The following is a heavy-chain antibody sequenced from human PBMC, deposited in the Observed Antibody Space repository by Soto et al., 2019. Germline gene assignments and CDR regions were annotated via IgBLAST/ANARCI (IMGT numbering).Heavy chain of an antibody. D-gene: IGHD5-12*01. CDR3: ARARPTNPYYFDY. CDR2: ISSSSSYI. Sequence: EVQLVESGGGLVKPGGSLRLSCAASGFTFSSYSMNWVRQAPGKGLEWVSSISSSSSYIYYADSVKGRFTISRDNAKNSLELQMNSLRAEDTAVDYCARARPTNPYYFDYWGQGTLVTVSS. CDR1: GFTFSSYS. V-gene: IGHV3-21*01. J-gene: IGHJ4*02.